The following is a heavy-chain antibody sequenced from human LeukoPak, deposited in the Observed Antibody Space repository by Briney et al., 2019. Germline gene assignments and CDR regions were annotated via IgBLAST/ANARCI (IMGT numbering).Heavy chain of an antibody. CDR3: ARVGGTNYYYYGMDV. Sequence: SETLSLTCIVSGGSISTSAYYWGWIRQPPGEGLQWIGSIYYSGNTYYNSSLKSRVTISVDTSKNQFSLKLSSVTAADTAVYYCARVGGTNYYYYGMDVWGQGTTVTVSS. J-gene: IGHJ6*02. CDR1: GGSISTSAYY. D-gene: IGHD1-26*01. CDR2: IYYSGNT. V-gene: IGHV4-39*07.